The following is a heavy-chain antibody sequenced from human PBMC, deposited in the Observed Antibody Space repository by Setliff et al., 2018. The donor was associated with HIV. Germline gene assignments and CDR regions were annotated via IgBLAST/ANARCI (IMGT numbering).Heavy chain of an antibody. CDR1: RDTFRSYA. D-gene: IGHD6-13*01. Sequence: SVKLSCKASRDTFRSYAISWVRHAPGPGLEWMGRIIPIFGTANYAHKFQGRVTITADKSTSTAYMELSSLRSEDMVVYSCVRVQRGLGAGKDYWGQGTLVTVSS. V-gene: IGHV1-69*06. J-gene: IGHJ4*02. CDR2: IIPIFGTA. CDR3: VRVQRGLGAGKDY.